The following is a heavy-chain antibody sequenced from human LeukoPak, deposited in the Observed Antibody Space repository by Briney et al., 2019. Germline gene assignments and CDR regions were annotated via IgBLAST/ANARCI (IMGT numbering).Heavy chain of an antibody. J-gene: IGHJ5*02. CDR3: ARRRAEGGSNGHYNWFDP. CDR2: MYFSGTT. CDR1: GDSINAYY. Sequence: SETLSLTCTVSGDSINAYYWGWIRQPPGKGLEWIGYMYFSGTTKYNPSLESRVTISVDTSKNQFSLKLSSVTAADTAVYYCARRRAEGGSNGHYNWFDPWGQGILVTVSS. D-gene: IGHD6-13*01. V-gene: IGHV4-59*08.